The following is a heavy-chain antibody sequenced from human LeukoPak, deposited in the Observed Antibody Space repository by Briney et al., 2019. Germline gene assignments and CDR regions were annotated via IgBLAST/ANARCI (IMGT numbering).Heavy chain of an antibody. J-gene: IGHJ4*02. Sequence: GGSLRLSCAASGFTFSSYAMHWVRQAPGKGLEWVAVISYDGSNKYYADSVKGRFTISRDNSKNTLYLQMNSLRAEDTAVYYWARPPVFNVFGGGPAYGGQEPLAPFSS. D-gene: IGHD3-3*01. CDR2: ISYDGSNK. V-gene: IGHV3-30-3*01. CDR1: GFTFSSYA. CDR3: ARPPVFNVFGGGPAY.